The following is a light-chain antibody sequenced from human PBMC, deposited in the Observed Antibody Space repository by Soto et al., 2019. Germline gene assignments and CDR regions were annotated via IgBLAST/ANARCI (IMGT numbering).Light chain of an antibody. CDR3: QQYGSSPALT. CDR2: GAS. CDR1: QNVSSSY. J-gene: IGKJ5*01. V-gene: IGKV3-20*01. Sequence: EIVLTPSPGTLSLSPGERATLSCRASQNVSSSYLAWYQQKPGQAPRLLIYGASSRATGIPDRFSGSGSGTDFTLTISRLEPEDFAVYYCQQYGSSPALTFGQGTRLEIK.